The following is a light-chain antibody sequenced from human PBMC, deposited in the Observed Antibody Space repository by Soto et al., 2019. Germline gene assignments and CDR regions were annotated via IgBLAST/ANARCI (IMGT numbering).Light chain of an antibody. J-gene: IGKJ4*01. Sequence: VLSQSPNTLSLSPGERDTLSCRASQSVSEYLAWYQQKLGQAPRLLIYGASNRATGTPARFSGSGSGTDFTLTISGLEAEDFALYYCQQRSKWPGTFGGGTKVDIK. CDR1: QSVSEY. V-gene: IGKV3-11*01. CDR3: QQRSKWPGT. CDR2: GAS.